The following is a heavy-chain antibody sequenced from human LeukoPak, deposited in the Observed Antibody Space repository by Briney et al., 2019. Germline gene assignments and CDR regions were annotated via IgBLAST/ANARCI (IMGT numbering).Heavy chain of an antibody. CDR3: AAFLLQQINVFDI. CDR2: IYTSGST. J-gene: IGHJ3*02. Sequence: PSETLSLTCSVSGGSMSSYYWSWIRQSPGKGLEWIGYIYTSGSTEYNPSLKSRVTVSVDTSKNQFSLKLTSVTAADTAVYYCAAFLLQQINVFDIWGQGTMVTVSS. D-gene: IGHD1-1*01. CDR1: GGSMSSYY. V-gene: IGHV4-4*08.